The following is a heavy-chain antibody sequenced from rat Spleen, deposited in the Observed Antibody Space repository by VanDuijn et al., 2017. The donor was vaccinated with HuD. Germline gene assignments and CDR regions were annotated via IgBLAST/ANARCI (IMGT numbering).Heavy chain of an antibody. J-gene: IGHJ2*01. CDR1: GHSITNGYR. V-gene: IGHV3-3*01. Sequence: EVQLQESGPGLVKPSQSLSLTCSVTGHSITNGYRWNWIRKFPGNKLEWMGYINSGSTGFNPSLKSRISITRDTSKNQFFLQLKSVTTEDTATDHCERYRDSYGHVGIFDYWGQGVMVTVSS. CDR3: ERYRDSYGHVGIFDY. D-gene: IGHD1-12*01. CDR2: INSGST.